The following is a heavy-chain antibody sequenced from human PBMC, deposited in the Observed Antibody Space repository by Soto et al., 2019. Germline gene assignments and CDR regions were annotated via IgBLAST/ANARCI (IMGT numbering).Heavy chain of an antibody. J-gene: IGHJ3*01. CDR2: INTDGSSI. D-gene: IGHD2-8*01. CDR3: ARHFNNEVHFDG. Sequence: EVQLVESGGGLVQPGGSLRLSCAASGFTLSSYWMHWVRQAPGKGPVWVSRINTDGSSISYADSVKGRCTISRDNAKNTLFLQMISLRAEDTAIYYCARHFNNEVHFDGWGQGTMVTVSS. CDR1: GFTLSSYW. V-gene: IGHV3-74*01.